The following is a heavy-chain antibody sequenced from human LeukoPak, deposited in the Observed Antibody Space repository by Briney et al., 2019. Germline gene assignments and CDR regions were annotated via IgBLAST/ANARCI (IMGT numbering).Heavy chain of an antibody. V-gene: IGHV4-4*07. CDR1: GGSISRNY. J-gene: IGHJ5*02. CDR3: ARGGEAAAGTKNWFDP. CDR2: IYTSGST. Sequence: SETLPLTCTVSGGSISRNYWNWIRQPPGKGLEWIGRIYTSGSTNYNPSLKSRVTMSVDTSKNQFSLKLSSVTAADTAVYYCARGGEAAAGTKNWFDPWGQGTLVTVSS. D-gene: IGHD6-13*01.